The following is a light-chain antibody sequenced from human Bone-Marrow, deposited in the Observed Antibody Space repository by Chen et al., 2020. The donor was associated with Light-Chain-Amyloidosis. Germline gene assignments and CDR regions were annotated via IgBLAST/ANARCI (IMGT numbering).Light chain of an antibody. CDR2: WAS. Sequence: DIVMTQSPDSLAVSLGERATINCKSSESLLYRSNNKNYLGWYQQKPGQSPKLLMYWASTRESGVPGRFSSSGSGTDFTLTISSLQAEDVAVYYCQQYYSTPYTFGQGTKLEIQ. J-gene: IGKJ2*01. V-gene: IGKV4-1*01. CDR3: QQYYSTPYT. CDR1: ESLLYRSNNKNY.